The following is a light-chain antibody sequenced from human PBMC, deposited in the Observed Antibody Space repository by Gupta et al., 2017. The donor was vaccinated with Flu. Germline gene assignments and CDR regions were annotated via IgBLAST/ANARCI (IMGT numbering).Light chain of an antibody. CDR2: QVS. J-gene: IGLJ3*02. Sequence: QSALTQPASVSGSPGQSITISCTGTANDIGAYNYVSWYQQHPGKAPKFMIYQVSNRPSGVSDRFSGSKSGNTASLTISGLQAEDEADYYCSSCTTSNTGVFGGGTKLTVL. V-gene: IGLV2-14*01. CDR1: ANDIGAYNY. CDR3: SSCTTSNTGV.